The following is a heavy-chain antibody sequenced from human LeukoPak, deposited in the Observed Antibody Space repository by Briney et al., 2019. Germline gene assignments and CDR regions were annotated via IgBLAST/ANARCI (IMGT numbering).Heavy chain of an antibody. J-gene: IGHJ4*02. Sequence: GGSLRLSCAASGFTFSNAWMSWVRQAPGKGLEWVGRIKSKTDGGTTDYAAPVKGRFTISRDDSKNTLYLQMNSLKTEDTAVYYCTTDREGYCSSTSCYSDFDYWGQGTLVTVSS. CDR2: IKSKTDGGTT. CDR3: TTDREGYCSSTSCYSDFDY. CDR1: GFTFSNAW. D-gene: IGHD2-2*01. V-gene: IGHV3-15*01.